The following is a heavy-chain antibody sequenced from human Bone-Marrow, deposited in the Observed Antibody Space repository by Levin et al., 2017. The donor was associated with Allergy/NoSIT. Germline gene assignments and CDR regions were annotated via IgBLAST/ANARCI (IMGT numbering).Heavy chain of an antibody. CDR1: GISVSNNH. J-gene: IGHJ4*02. CDR3: ARGHKSGLSYG. D-gene: IGHD3-3*01. CDR2: IYSGGDT. Sequence: GESLKISCAASGISVSNNHMSWVRQAPGKGLECVAGIYSGGDTYQSDSVKSRFTVSRDNSKNTVYLHMSNLRGDDTAVYYCARGHKSGLSYGWGQGTLVTVSS. V-gene: IGHV3-66*01.